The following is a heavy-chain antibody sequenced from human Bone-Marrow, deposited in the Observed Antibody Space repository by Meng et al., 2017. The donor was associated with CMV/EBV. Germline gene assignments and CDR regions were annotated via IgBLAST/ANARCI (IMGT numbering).Heavy chain of an antibody. Sequence: GESLKISCAASGFTFSSYSMNWVRQAPGKGLEWVSSISSSSSYIYYADSVKGRFTISRDNAKNSLYLQMNSLRAEDTAVYYCARDMQAAASYWGPETLVTVSS. V-gene: IGHV3-21*01. CDR2: ISSSSSYI. CDR3: ARDMQAAASY. CDR1: GFTFSSYS. J-gene: IGHJ4*02. D-gene: IGHD6-13*01.